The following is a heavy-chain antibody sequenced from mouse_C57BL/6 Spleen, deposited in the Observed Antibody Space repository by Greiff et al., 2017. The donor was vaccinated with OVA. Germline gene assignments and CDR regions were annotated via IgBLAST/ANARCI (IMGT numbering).Heavy chain of an antibody. CDR2: ISYSGST. D-gene: IGHD2-2*01. CDR1: GYSITSGYD. CDR3: ARSYGYDAYYFDY. Sequence: EVKLQESGPGMVKPSQSLSLTCTVTGYSITSGYDWHWIRHFPGNKLEWMGYISYSGSTNYNPTLKSRISITHDTSKNHFFLKLNTVTTEDTATYYCARSYGYDAYYFDYWGQGTTLTVSS. J-gene: IGHJ2*01. V-gene: IGHV3-1*01.